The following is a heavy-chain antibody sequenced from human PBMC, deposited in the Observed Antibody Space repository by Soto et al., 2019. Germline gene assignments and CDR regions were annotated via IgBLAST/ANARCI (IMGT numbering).Heavy chain of an antibody. CDR3: ARRCGRGSSTSCLDY. V-gene: IGHV5-10-1*01. CDR1: GYSFSNYW. J-gene: IGHJ4*02. D-gene: IGHD2-2*01. CDR2: IDPSDSYT. Sequence: GESLKISCKGSGYSFSNYWIGWVRQMPGKGLEWMGRIDPSDSYTNYSPSFQGHVTISADKSISTAYLQWSSLKASDTAMYYCARRCGRGSSTSCLDYWGQGTLVTVSS.